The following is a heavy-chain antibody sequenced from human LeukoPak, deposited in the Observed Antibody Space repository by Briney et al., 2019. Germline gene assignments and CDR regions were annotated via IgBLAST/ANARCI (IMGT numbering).Heavy chain of an antibody. Sequence: PGGSLRLSCAASGFTFSSYGMHWVRQAPGKGLEWVAVIWYDGSNKYYADSVKGRFTISRDNSKNTLYLQMNSLRAEDTAVYYCARDLRLGVGATAFDYWGQGTLVTVSS. CDR1: GFTFSSYG. V-gene: IGHV3-33*01. CDR2: IWYDGSNK. D-gene: IGHD1-26*01. CDR3: ARDLRLGVGATAFDY. J-gene: IGHJ4*02.